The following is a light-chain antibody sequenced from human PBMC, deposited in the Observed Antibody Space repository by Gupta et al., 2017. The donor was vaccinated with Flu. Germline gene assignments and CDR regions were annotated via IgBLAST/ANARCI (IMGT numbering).Light chain of an antibody. V-gene: IGKV3-20*01. CDR2: GAS. CDR3: HQYGSSRWT. Sequence: EIVLTQSPGTLSLSPGERATLSCRASQSVSSSYLAWYQQKPGQAPRLLIYGASSSATGIPDRFSGSGSGTDFTLTISIMEPEHFAVYYCHQYGSSRWTFGPGTKVEIK. CDR1: QSVSSSY. J-gene: IGKJ1*01.